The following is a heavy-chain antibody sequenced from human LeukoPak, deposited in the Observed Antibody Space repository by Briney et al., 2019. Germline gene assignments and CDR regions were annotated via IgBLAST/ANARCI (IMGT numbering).Heavy chain of an antibody. CDR1: GFTFSTYS. V-gene: IGHV3-48*04. J-gene: IGHJ6*04. Sequence: GGSLRLSCAASGFTFSTYSMNWVRQAPGKGPEWVSYISTSSDTIYYADSVEGRFTISRDNAKNSLYLQMNSLRAEDTAVYYCAELGITMIGGVWGKGTTVTISS. CDR2: ISTSSDTI. D-gene: IGHD3-10*02. CDR3: AELGITMIGGV.